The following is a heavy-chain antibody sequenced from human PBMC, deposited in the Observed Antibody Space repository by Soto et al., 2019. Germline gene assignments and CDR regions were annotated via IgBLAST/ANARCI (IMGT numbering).Heavy chain of an antibody. D-gene: IGHD2-15*01. J-gene: IGHJ5*02. CDR2: INPSGGST. CDR1: GYTFTSYY. Sequence: QVQLVQSGAEVKKPGASVKVSCKASGYTFTSYYMHWVRQAPGQGLEWMGIINPSGGSTSYAQKFQDRVTITSDTSTSTVYMELSSLGSEDTAVYYCARQILTRVNWFDPWGQGTLVTVSS. CDR3: ARQILTRVNWFDP. V-gene: IGHV1-46*01.